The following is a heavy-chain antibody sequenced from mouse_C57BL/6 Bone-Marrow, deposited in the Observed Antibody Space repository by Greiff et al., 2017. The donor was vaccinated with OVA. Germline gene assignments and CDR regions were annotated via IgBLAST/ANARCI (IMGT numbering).Heavy chain of an antibody. D-gene: IGHD2-3*01. V-gene: IGHV1-61*01. CDR2: IYPSDSET. CDR1: GYTFTSYW. J-gene: IGHJ3*01. CDR3: AREGYDGYYWFAY. Sequence: QVQLQQPGAELVKPGASVKLSCKASGYTFTSYWMDWVKQRPGQGLEWIGNIYPSDSETHYNQKFKDKATLTVDKSSSTAYMQLSSLTSEDSAVYYCAREGYDGYYWFAYWGQGTLVTVSA.